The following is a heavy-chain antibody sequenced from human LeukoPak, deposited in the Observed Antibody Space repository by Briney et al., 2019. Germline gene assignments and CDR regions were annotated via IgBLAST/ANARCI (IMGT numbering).Heavy chain of an antibody. Sequence: SETLSLTCTVSGGSIRSYYWSWVRQPAGKGLESIGRIYFSGSTNYSPSLKSRVTLSIDTSNSQFLLNLHSVTAADTAVYYCARSSSSSSYTAFDIWGQGTMVTVSS. CDR2: IYFSGST. J-gene: IGHJ3*02. V-gene: IGHV4-4*07. CDR3: ARSSSSSSYTAFDI. CDR1: GGSIRSYY. D-gene: IGHD6-13*01.